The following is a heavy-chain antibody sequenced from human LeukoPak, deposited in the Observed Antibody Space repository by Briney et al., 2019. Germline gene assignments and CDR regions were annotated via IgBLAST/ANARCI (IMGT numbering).Heavy chain of an antibody. Sequence: SVKVSCKASGYTFTGYYMHWVRQAPGQGLEWMGGIIPIFGTANYAQKFQGRVTITTDESTSTAYMELSSLRSEDTAVYYCASSSPGYYYMDVWGKGTTVTVSS. V-gene: IGHV1-69*05. CDR3: ASSSPGYYYMDV. CDR2: IIPIFGTA. D-gene: IGHD3-10*01. J-gene: IGHJ6*03. CDR1: GYTFTGYY.